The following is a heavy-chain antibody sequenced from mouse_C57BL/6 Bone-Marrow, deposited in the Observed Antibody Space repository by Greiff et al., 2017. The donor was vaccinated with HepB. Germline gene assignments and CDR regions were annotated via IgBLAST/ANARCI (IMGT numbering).Heavy chain of an antibody. CDR2: IYPRSGNT. Sequence: VQLQQSGAELARPGASVKLSCKASGYTFTSYGISWVKQRTGQGLEWIGEIYPRSGNTYYNEKFKGKATLTADKSSSTAYMELRSLTSEDSAVYFCARDYDGYYYWFAYWGQGTLVTVSA. V-gene: IGHV1-81*01. D-gene: IGHD2-3*01. CDR1: GYTFTSYG. J-gene: IGHJ3*01. CDR3: ARDYDGYYYWFAY.